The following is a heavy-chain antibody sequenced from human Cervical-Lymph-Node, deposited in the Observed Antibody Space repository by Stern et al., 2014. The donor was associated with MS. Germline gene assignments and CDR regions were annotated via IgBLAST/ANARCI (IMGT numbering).Heavy chain of an antibody. CDR1: GFSLSNARMG. J-gene: IGHJ3*02. V-gene: IGHV2-26*01. D-gene: IGHD2-15*01. CDR2: IFSNDEK. Sequence: QITLKESGPVLVKPTETLTLTCTVSGFSLSNARMGVSWIRQPPGKALEXLAHIFSNDEKSYSTSLKSRLTISKDTSKSQVVLTMTNMDPVDTATYYCARACAYCSGGSCSDAFDIWGQGTMVTVSS. CDR3: ARACAYCSGGSCSDAFDI.